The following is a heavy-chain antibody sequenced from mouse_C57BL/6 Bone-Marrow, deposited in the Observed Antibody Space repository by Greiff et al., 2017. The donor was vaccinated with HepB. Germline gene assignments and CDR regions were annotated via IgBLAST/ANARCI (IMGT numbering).Heavy chain of an antibody. J-gene: IGHJ3*01. Sequence: EVQLVESGEGLVKPGGSLKLSCAASGFTFSSYAMSWVRQTPEKRLEWVAYISSGGDYIYYADTVKGRFTISRDNARNTRYLQMSSLKSEDTAMYYCTRGQLRPSWFAYGGQGTLVTVSA. CDR3: TRGQLRPSWFAY. CDR2: ISSGGDYI. V-gene: IGHV5-9-1*02. CDR1: GFTFSSYA. D-gene: IGHD3-2*02.